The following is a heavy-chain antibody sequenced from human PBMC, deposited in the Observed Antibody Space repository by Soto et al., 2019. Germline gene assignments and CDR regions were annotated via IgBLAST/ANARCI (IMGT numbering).Heavy chain of an antibody. Sequence: QVQLQESGPGLVKPSGTLSLTCAVSGGSISTSHWWSWVRQPPGKGLEWIAEIYHRGNTNYNPSLKSRVTISVDKSKAQFSLNLNAVTAADTAVYYCARSPIPIAVSGPRDWYFDLWGRGTLVTVSS. CDR1: GGSISTSHW. D-gene: IGHD6-19*01. J-gene: IGHJ2*01. V-gene: IGHV4-4*02. CDR3: ARSPIPIAVSGPRDWYFDL. CDR2: IYHRGNT.